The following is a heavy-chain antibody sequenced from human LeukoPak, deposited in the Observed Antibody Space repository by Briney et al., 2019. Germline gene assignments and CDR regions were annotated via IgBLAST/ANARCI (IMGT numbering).Heavy chain of an antibody. V-gene: IGHV1-46*03. CDR2: INPSGGST. CDR3: ARDPRVYGSGGIVSRWFDP. CDR1: GYTFTSYY. Sequence: ASVKVSCKASGYTFTSYYMHWVRQAPGQGLEWMGIINPSGGSTSYAQKFQGRVTMTRDTSTSTVYMELSSLRSEDTAVYYCARDPRVYGSGGIVSRWFDPWGQGTLVTVSS. D-gene: IGHD3-10*01. J-gene: IGHJ5*02.